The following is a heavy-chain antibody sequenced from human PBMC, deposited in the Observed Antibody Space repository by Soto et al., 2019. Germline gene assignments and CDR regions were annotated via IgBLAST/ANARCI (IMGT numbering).Heavy chain of an antibody. V-gene: IGHV3-30*18. Sequence: PGGSLRLSCAASGFTFSSYGMYWVRQAPGKGLEWVAVISYDGSNKYYADSVKGRFTISRDNSKNTLYLQMNSLRAEDTAVYYSAKDRVQLLRGGMGVWGQGTTVTVSS. CDR1: GFTFSSYG. CDR3: AKDRVQLLRGGMGV. J-gene: IGHJ6*02. CDR2: ISYDGSNK. D-gene: IGHD6-13*01.